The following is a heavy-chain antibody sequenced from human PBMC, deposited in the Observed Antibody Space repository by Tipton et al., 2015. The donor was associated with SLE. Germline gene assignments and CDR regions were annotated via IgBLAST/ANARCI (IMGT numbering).Heavy chain of an antibody. CDR1: GGSFSGYY. CDR3: ARRPSPRISMIRGSRPFDY. Sequence: TLSLTCAVYGGSFSGYYWTWIRQPPGKGLEWIGEINHSGSTNYNPSLKSRVTISADTSKNQFSLKLTSVTAADTALYYCARRPSPRISMIRGSRPFDYWGQGTPVTVSS. V-gene: IGHV4-34*01. CDR2: INHSGST. J-gene: IGHJ4*02. D-gene: IGHD3-10*01.